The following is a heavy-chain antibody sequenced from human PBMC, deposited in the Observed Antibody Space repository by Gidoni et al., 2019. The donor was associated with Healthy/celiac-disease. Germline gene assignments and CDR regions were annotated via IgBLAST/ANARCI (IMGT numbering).Heavy chain of an antibody. J-gene: IGHJ6*02. V-gene: IGHV1-2*06. CDR2: INPNSGGT. CDR3: ARDTRSFSSSWYSFYYYGMDV. CDR1: GYTFTGYY. D-gene: IGHD6-13*01. Sequence: VQLVQSGAEVKKPGASVKVSCKAPGYTFTGYYLHWGRQAPGQGLEWMGRINPNSGGTNYAQKFQGRVTMTRDTSISTAYMELSRLRSDDTAVYYCARDTRSFSSSWYSFYYYGMDVWGQGTTVTVSS.